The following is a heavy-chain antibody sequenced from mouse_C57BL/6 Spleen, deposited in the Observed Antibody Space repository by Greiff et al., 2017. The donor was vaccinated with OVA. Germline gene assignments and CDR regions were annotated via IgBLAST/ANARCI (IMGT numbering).Heavy chain of an antibody. CDR3: AREGYYSRFAY. D-gene: IGHD2-3*01. Sequence: QVQLQQPGAELVRPGSSVKLSCKASGYTFTSYWMHWVKQRPIQGLEWIGNIDPSDSETHYNQQFKDKATLTVDKSSSTAYMQLSSLTSEDSAVYYCAREGYYSRFAYWGQGTLVTVSA. V-gene: IGHV1-52*01. CDR2: IDPSDSET. J-gene: IGHJ3*01. CDR1: GYTFTSYW.